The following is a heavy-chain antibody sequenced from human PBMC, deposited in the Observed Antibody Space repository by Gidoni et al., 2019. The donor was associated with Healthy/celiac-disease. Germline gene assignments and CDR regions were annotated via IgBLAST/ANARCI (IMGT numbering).Heavy chain of an antibody. J-gene: IGHJ3*02. V-gene: IGHV3-48*03. D-gene: IGHD4-17*01. CDR3: ARDGDYGDYVGAFDI. CDR1: GFTFSSYE. CDR2: ISSSGSTI. Sequence: EVQLVESGGGLVQPGGSLRLSCAAPGFTFSSYEMNWVRQAPGKGLEWVSYISSSGSTIYYADSVKGRFTITRDNANNSLYLQMNSLRAEDTAVYYCARDGDYGDYVGAFDIWGQGTMVTVSS.